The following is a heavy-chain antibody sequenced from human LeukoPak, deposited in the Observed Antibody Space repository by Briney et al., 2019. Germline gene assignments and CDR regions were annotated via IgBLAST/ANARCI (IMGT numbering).Heavy chain of an antibody. CDR3: ARGDHDYDFWSGYPNYYFDY. CDR1: GGTFSSYA. Sequence: SVKVSCKASGGTFSSYAISWVRQAPGQGLEWMGGIIPIFGTANYAQKFQGRVTIIADESTSTAYMELSSLRSEDTAVYYCARGDHDYDFWSGYPNYYFDYWGQGTLVTVSS. D-gene: IGHD3-3*01. V-gene: IGHV1-69*13. J-gene: IGHJ4*02. CDR2: IIPIFGTA.